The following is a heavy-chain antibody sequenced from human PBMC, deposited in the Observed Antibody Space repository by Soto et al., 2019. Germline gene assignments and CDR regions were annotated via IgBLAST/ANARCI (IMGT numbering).Heavy chain of an antibody. Sequence: PSETLSLTCTVSGGSISSSSYYWGWIRQPPGKGLEWIGSIYYSGSTYYNPSLKSRVTISVDTSKNQFSLKLSSVTAADTAVYYCARRAGYFDWLFDYWGQGTLVTVSS. CDR3: ARRAGYFDWLFDY. CDR1: GGSISSSSYY. D-gene: IGHD3-9*01. V-gene: IGHV4-39*01. CDR2: IYYSGST. J-gene: IGHJ4*02.